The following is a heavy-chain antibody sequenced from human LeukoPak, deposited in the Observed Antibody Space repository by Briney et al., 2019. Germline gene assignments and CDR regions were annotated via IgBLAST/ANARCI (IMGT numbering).Heavy chain of an antibody. CDR1: GGSISSYY. J-gene: IGHJ4*02. Sequence: SETLSLTCPVSGGSISSYYWSWIRQPPGKGLEWIGYIYYSGSTNYNPSLKSRVTISVDTSKNQFSLKLSSVTAADTAVYYCARGDIVVVPAATFNFDYWGQGTLVTVSS. D-gene: IGHD2-2*01. CDR2: IYYSGST. CDR3: ARGDIVVVPAATFNFDY. V-gene: IGHV4-59*01.